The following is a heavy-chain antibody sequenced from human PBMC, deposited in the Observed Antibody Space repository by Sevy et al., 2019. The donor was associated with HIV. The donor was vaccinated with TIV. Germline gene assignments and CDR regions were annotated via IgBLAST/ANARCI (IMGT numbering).Heavy chain of an antibody. CDR2: IYYSGST. Sequence: SETLSLTCTVSGGSVSSGSYYWSWIRQPPGKGLEWIGYIYYSGSTNYNPSLKSRVTISVDTSKNQFSLKLSSVTAADTAEYYCARVLWFVELLSRYYYYYGMDVWGQGTTVTVSS. V-gene: IGHV4-61*01. CDR3: ARVLWFVELLSRYYYYYGMDV. CDR1: GGSVSSGSYY. J-gene: IGHJ6*02. D-gene: IGHD3-10*01.